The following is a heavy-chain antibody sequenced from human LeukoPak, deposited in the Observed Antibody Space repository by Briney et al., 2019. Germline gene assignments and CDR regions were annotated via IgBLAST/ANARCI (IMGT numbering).Heavy chain of an antibody. V-gene: IGHV3-30*02. J-gene: IGHJ3*02. CDR1: GFTFSSYG. D-gene: IGHD1-26*01. CDR3: ATGVGRHDAFDI. Sequence: PGGSLRLSCAASGFTFSSYGMHWVRQAPGKGLGWVAFIRYDGSNKYYADSVKGRFTISRDNSKNTLYLQMNSLRAEDTAVYYCATGVGRHDAFDIWGQGTMVTVSS. CDR2: IRYDGSNK.